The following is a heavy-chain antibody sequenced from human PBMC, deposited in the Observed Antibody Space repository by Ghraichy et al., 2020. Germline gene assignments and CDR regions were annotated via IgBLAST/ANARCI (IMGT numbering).Heavy chain of an antibody. CDR1: GFTFSSFW. V-gene: IGHV3-7*01. Sequence: GSLRLSCAASGFTFSSFWMSWVRQVPGRGLEWVANIKQDGAEKFYVGSVKGRFTISRDNAKNSLSLQLTTLRVEDTAVYYCARQRGSWSFDYWGQGTLVSVSS. CDR2: IKQDGAEK. CDR3: ARQRGSWSFDY. D-gene: IGHD1-26*01. J-gene: IGHJ4*02.